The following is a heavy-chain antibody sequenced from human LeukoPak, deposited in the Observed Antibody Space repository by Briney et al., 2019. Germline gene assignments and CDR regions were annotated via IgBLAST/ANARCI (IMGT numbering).Heavy chain of an antibody. Sequence: SETLSLTCAVYGGSFSGYYWSWIRQPPGKGLEWIGEINHSGSTNYNPSLKSRVTISVDTSKNQFSLKLSSVTAADTAVYYCARFYDFWSGSSYFDYWGQGTLVTVSS. J-gene: IGHJ4*02. CDR3: ARFYDFWSGSSYFDY. CDR2: INHSGST. CDR1: GGSFSGYY. V-gene: IGHV4-34*01. D-gene: IGHD3-3*01.